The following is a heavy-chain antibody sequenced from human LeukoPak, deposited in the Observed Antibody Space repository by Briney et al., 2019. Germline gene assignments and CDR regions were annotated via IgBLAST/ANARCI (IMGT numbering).Heavy chain of an antibody. CDR1: GDSIISAGYY. CDR3: ARLTGTSYLDY. D-gene: IGHD2-2*01. V-gene: IGHV4-31*03. Sequence: SQTLSLTCTVSGDSIISAGYYRSWIRQPPGRGLEWVGYIYGSGTTYYNPSLKSRVTISEDTSRNQFSLKLSSVTAADTAVYYCARLTGTSYLDYWGQGALVTVSS. J-gene: IGHJ4*02. CDR2: IYGSGTT.